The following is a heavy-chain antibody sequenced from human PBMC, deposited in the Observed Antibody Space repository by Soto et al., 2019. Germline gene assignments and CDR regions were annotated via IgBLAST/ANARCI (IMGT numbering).Heavy chain of an antibody. Sequence: EVQLVESGGGLVEPGGSLRLSCAASGFTFSNAWMSGFRRAPGRGREWVGRIKSKIDGGTADYAAPVKGSFTISRDDSKNMLYLQMNSLKTEDAAVYYCTTGVVPAALDVWGKGTTVTVSS. D-gene: IGHD2-2*01. J-gene: IGHJ6*04. CDR1: GFTFSNAW. V-gene: IGHV3-15*01. CDR2: IKSKIDGGTA. CDR3: TTGVVPAALDV.